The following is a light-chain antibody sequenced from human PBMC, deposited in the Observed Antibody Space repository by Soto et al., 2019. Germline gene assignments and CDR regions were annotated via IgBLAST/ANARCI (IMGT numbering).Light chain of an antibody. V-gene: IGKV3-15*01. J-gene: IGKJ1*01. Sequence: EIVMTQSPATLSVSPGERATLSCRASQSVSSNLAWYQQKPGQAPRLLIYGASTRATGIPARFSGSGSGTEFTLTISSLQSEDFSVYYCQQDNNWPPWTFGQGTKVVIK. CDR2: GAS. CDR1: QSVSSN. CDR3: QQDNNWPPWT.